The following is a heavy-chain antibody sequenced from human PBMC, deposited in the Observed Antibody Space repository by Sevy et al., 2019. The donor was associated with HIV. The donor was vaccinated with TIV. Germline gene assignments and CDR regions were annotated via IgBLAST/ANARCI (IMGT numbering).Heavy chain of an antibody. J-gene: IGHJ6*02. CDR1: GYTFTSYD. Sequence: ASVKVSCRASGYTFTSYDIHWVRQATGQGLEWMGWMSAKSGNTCYAQKFQGRVTMTRDTSISTAYMELSSLRSEDTAVYYCARWCGTSYYYYYALDVWGQGTTVTVSS. V-gene: IGHV1-8*01. CDR3: ARWCGTSYYYYYALDV. CDR2: MSAKSGNT. D-gene: IGHD2-15*01.